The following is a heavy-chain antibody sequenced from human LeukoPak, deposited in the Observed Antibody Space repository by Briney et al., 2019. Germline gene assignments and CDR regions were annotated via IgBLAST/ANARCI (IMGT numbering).Heavy chain of an antibody. Sequence: GGSLRLSCAASGXTLSTYAMYWVRQAPGKGLEWVAVIWFDGSNKYHADSVKGRFTISRDNWKNTVSLQMNSLRAEDTAVYYCVRDSYMFGSDYWGQGTLVTVSS. CDR1: GXTLSTYA. V-gene: IGHV3-33*01. D-gene: IGHD3-10*02. J-gene: IGHJ4*02. CDR3: VRDSYMFGSDY. CDR2: IWFDGSNK.